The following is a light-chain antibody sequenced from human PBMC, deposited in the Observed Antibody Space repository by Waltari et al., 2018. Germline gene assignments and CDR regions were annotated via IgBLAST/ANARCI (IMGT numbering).Light chain of an antibody. V-gene: IGKV4-1*01. J-gene: IGKJ1*01. CDR2: WAS. CDR1: PSVLYSSNNKKY. CDR3: QQYYSTPWT. Sequence: DIVMTQSPHSLAVSLCERATINCKSSPSVLYSSNNKKYLAWYQQKPGQPPKLLIYWASTRESGVPDRFSGSGSGTDFTLTISSLQAEDVAVYYCQQYYSTPWTFGQGTKVEIK.